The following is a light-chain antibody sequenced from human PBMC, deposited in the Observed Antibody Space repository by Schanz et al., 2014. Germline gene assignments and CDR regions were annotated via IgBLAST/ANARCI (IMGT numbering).Light chain of an antibody. CDR2: DAS. CDR1: QSVSSY. CDR3: QQRSNWPPA. Sequence: EIVLTQSPATLSLSPGERATLSCRASQSVSSYLAWYQQKPGQAPRLLIYDASNRATAIPARFSGSGSGTDFTLTISKLEPVDFAVYYCQQRSNWPPAFGQGTRLEIK. J-gene: IGKJ5*01. V-gene: IGKV3-11*01.